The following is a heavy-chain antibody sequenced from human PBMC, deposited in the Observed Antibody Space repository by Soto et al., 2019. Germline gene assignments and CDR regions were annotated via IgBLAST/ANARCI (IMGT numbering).Heavy chain of an antibody. J-gene: IGHJ6*02. CDR3: ARDCGGDCYLFYYYGMDV. CDR1: GYTSTSYG. V-gene: IGHV1-18*01. CDR2: ISAYNGNT. D-gene: IGHD2-21*02. Sequence: ASVKVSCKASGYTSTSYGISWVRQAPGQGLEWMGWISAYNGNTNYAQKLQGRVTMTTDTSTSTAYMELRSLRSDDTAVYYCARDCGGDCYLFYYYGMDVWGQGSTVTVSS.